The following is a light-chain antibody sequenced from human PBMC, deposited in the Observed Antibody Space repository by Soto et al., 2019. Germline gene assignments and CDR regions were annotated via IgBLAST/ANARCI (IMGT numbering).Light chain of an antibody. CDR1: QSVGGY. V-gene: IGKV3-11*01. Sequence: EIVMTQSPATLSLSPGERATLSCRASQSVGGYLVWYQQKPGQAPRLLIYFASNRATGIPARFTGSGSGTDFILTISSLEPEDFALYYCQQRFQWPLTFGGGTKVESK. J-gene: IGKJ4*01. CDR2: FAS. CDR3: QQRFQWPLT.